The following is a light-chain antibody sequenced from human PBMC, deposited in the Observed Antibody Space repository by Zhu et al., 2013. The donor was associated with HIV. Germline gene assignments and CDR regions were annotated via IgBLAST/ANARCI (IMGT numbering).Light chain of an antibody. V-gene: IGKV1-5*01. Sequence: DIQMTQSPSTLSPSVGDRVTITCRASQSIGTWLAWYQQKPGKAPKLLIYDASSLEAGVPSRFSGSGSGTEFSLTISSLQAEDFATYYCLHYNSYSRTFGQGTKVEDQT. CDR1: QSIGTW. CDR3: LHYNSYSRT. J-gene: IGKJ1*01. CDR2: DAS.